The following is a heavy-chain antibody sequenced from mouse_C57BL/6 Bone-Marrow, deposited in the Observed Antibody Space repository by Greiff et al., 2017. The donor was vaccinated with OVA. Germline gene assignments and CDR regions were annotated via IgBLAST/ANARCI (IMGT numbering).Heavy chain of an antibody. CDR3: ASRDRDYYGSSYDYYAMDY. V-gene: IGHV5-4*01. D-gene: IGHD1-1*01. Sequence: EVQVVESGGGLVKPGGSLKLSCAASGFTFSSYAMSWVRQTPEKRLEWVATISDGGSYTYYPDNVKGRFTISRDNATNNLYLQRSHLKSEDTAMYYCASRDRDYYGSSYDYYAMDYWGQGTSVTVSS. CDR2: ISDGGSYT. CDR1: GFTFSSYA. J-gene: IGHJ4*01.